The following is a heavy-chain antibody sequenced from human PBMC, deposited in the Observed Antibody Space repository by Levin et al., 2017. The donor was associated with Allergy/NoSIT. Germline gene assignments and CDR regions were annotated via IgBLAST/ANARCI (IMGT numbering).Heavy chain of an antibody. CDR1: GYTFKNYG. Sequence: ASVKVSCKASGYTFKNYGISWVRQAPGQGLEWMGWISTHNGNTNYAQSFQGRVTMTTDTSTSTADMELRSLISDDTAVYYCARFVVTPVSYFYMDIWGKGTTVTVSS. D-gene: IGHD2-2*01. CDR2: ISTHNGNT. V-gene: IGHV1-18*01. J-gene: IGHJ6*03. CDR3: ARFVVTPVSYFYMDI.